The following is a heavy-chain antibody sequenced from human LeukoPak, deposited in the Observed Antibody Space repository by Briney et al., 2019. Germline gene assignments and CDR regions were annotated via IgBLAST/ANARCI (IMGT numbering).Heavy chain of an antibody. J-gene: IGHJ4*02. V-gene: IGHV4-4*02. Sequence: PSGTLSLTCAVSGGSISSSNWWSWVRQPPGKGLEWIGEIYHSGSTNYNPSLKSRVTISVDKSKNQFSLNLSSVTAADTAVYYCARLGKEVTYRAYYLDYWGQGTLVTVSS. CDR1: GGSISSSNW. CDR2: IYHSGST. CDR3: ARLGKEVTYRAYYLDY. D-gene: IGHD7-27*01.